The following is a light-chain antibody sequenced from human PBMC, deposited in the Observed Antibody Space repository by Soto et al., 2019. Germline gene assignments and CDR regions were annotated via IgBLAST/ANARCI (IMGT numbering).Light chain of an antibody. V-gene: IGKV1-33*01. CDR3: QQYDNLPLT. J-gene: IGKJ4*01. CDR1: QDISNY. CDR2: DAS. Sequence: DIQMTQSPFSLSASVGDRVTITCQASQDISNYLNWYQQKPGKAPKLLIYDASNLETGVPSRFSGSGSGTDFTFTISSLQPEDIATYSCQQYDNLPLTFGGGTKV.